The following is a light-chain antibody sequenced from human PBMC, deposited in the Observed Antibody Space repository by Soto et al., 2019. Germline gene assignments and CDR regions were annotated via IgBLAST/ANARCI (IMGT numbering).Light chain of an antibody. J-gene: IGLJ1*01. CDR2: EVT. CDR1: SSDVGSCDY. Sequence: QSVLTQPASVSGSPGQSITISCTGTSSDVGSCDYVSWYQQHPDKTPKFMIYEVTNGPSGVYHRFSGSKSGNTESLTISGLHAEDEADYYSSSYTTNTTYGFGTGTKVDVL. CDR3: SSYTTNTTYG. V-gene: IGLV2-14*01.